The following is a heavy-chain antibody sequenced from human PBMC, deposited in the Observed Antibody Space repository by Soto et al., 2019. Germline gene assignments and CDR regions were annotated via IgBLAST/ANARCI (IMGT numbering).Heavy chain of an antibody. CDR2: ISGSGGST. J-gene: IGHJ4*02. CDR3: AKPDRIVGATTTGDY. CDR1: GFTFSSYA. Sequence: EVPLLESGGGLVQPGGSLRLSCAASGFTFSSYAMSWVRQAPGKGLEWVSAISGSGGSTYYADSVKGRFTISRDNSKNTLYLQMNSLRAEDTTVYYCAKPDRIVGATTTGDYWGQGTLVTVSS. D-gene: IGHD1-26*01. V-gene: IGHV3-23*01.